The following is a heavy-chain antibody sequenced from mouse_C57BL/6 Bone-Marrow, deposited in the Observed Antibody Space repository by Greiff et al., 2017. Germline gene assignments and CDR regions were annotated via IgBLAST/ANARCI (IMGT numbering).Heavy chain of an antibody. CDR3: ARDRGYGSSSWFAY. Sequence: EVHLVESGPGMVKPSPSLSLTCTVTGYSITSGYDWHWIRHFPGNKLEWMGYISYSGSTNYNPSLKSRISITHDPSNNHSFLKLKSVTTEDTATYYCARDRGYGSSSWFAYWGQGTLVTVSA. CDR2: ISYSGST. J-gene: IGHJ3*01. CDR1: GYSITSGYD. D-gene: IGHD1-1*01. V-gene: IGHV3-1*01.